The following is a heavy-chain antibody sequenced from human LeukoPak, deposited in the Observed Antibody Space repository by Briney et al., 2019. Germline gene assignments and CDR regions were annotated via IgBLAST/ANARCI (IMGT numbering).Heavy chain of an antibody. CDR1: GGSISSGSYF. D-gene: IGHD3-22*01. J-gene: IGHJ4*02. Sequence: SGTLSLTCTVSGGSISSGSYFWSWIRQPAGKGLEWIGRIYTSGSTNYSPSLKSRVTISVDTSRNQFSLNLTSVTAADTAMYYCAREQWAYRSYYASSGYHDYWGQGTLVTVSS. CDR3: AREQWAYRSYYASSGYHDY. CDR2: IYTSGST. V-gene: IGHV4-61*02.